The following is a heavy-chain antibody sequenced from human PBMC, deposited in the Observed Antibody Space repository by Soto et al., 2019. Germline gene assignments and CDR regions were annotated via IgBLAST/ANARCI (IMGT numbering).Heavy chain of an antibody. CDR3: ARSVEWLASFDY. J-gene: IGHJ4*02. CDR1: GYTFTSYD. Sequence: GASVKVSCKASGYTFTSYDINWVRQATGQGLEWMGWMNPNSGNTGYAQKFQGRVTMTRNTSISTAYMELSSLRSEDTAVYCCARSVEWLASFDYWGQGTLVTVSS. D-gene: IGHD6-19*01. V-gene: IGHV1-8*01. CDR2: MNPNSGNT.